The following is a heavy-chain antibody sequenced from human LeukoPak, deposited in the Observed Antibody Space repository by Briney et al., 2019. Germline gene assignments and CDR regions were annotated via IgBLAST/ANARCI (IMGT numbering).Heavy chain of an antibody. CDR1: GFTFSSYA. D-gene: IGHD3-3*01. Sequence: GGSLRLSCAASGFTFSSYAMSWVRQAPGKGLEWVSAISGSGGSTYYADSVKGRFTISRDTSKSTLYLQMNSLRAEDTAVYYCAKDPGQLYDFWSGYRGYFDYWGQGTLVTVSS. CDR3: AKDPGQLYDFWSGYRGYFDY. J-gene: IGHJ4*02. V-gene: IGHV3-23*01. CDR2: ISGSGGST.